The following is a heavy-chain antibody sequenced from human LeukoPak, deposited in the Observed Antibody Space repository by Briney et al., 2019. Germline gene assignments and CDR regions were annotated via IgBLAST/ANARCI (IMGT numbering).Heavy chain of an antibody. D-gene: IGHD3-3*01. Sequence: GGSLRLSCVASGFTFSNYWMSWLRQTPGRGLEWVANINEDETERYYVASVEGRFTVSRDNGKNSLYLQMNGLRAEDSAVFYCARARTATYNVFADFWGQGSLVTVSS. J-gene: IGHJ4*02. CDR2: INEDETER. CDR1: GFTFSNYW. CDR3: ARARTATYNVFADF. V-gene: IGHV3-7*01.